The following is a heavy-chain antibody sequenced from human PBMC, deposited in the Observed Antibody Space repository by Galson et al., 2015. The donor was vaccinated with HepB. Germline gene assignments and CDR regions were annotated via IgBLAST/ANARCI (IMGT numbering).Heavy chain of an antibody. Sequence: SLRLSCAASGFTFSDYYMSWIRQAPGKGLEWVPYISSSSSYIYYADSVKGRFTISRDNAKNSLYLQMNSLRAEDTAVYYCARETYCSSTSCPFDYWGQGTLVTVSS. J-gene: IGHJ4*02. D-gene: IGHD2-2*01. CDR2: ISSSSSYI. CDR1: GFTFSDYY. CDR3: ARETYCSSTSCPFDY. V-gene: IGHV3-11*06.